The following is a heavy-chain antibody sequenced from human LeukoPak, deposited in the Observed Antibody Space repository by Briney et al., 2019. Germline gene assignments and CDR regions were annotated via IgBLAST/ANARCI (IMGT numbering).Heavy chain of an antibody. Sequence: SETLSLTCAVYGGSFSGYYWSWIRQPPGKGLEWIGEINHSGSTNYNPSLKSRVTISVDMSKNQFSLKLSSVTAADTAVYYCARRRRPYYYYMDVWGKGTTVTVSS. CDR1: GGSFSGYY. V-gene: IGHV4-34*01. CDR3: ARRRRPYYYYMDV. CDR2: INHSGST. J-gene: IGHJ6*03.